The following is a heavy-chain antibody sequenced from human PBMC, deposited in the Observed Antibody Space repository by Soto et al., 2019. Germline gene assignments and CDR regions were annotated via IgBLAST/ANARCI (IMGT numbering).Heavy chain of an antibody. J-gene: IGHJ1*01. CDR3: AKGVPGIAVAGTGYFQH. CDR2: ISGSGDST. V-gene: IGHV3-23*01. CDR1: GFTFCSYA. Sequence: GGSLRLSCAACGFTFCSYAMSWVRQAPGKGLEWVSGISGSGDSTYYADSVKGRFTISRDNSKNTLYLQMNSLRAEDTAVYYCAKGVPGIAVAGTGYFQHWGQGTLVTVSS. D-gene: IGHD6-19*01.